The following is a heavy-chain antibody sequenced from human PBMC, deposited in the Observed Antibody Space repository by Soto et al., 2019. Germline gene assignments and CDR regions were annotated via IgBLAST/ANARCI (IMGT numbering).Heavy chain of an antibody. D-gene: IGHD5-12*01. Sequence: PSETLSLTCAVYGGSFSGYYWSWIRQPPGKGLEWIGEINHSGSTNYNPSLKSRVTISVDTSKNQFSLKLSSVTAADTAVYYCARDRTGYSGYPTRYYYYGMDVWGQGTTVTVSS. V-gene: IGHV4-34*01. CDR2: INHSGST. CDR1: GGSFSGYY. CDR3: ARDRTGYSGYPTRYYYYGMDV. J-gene: IGHJ6*02.